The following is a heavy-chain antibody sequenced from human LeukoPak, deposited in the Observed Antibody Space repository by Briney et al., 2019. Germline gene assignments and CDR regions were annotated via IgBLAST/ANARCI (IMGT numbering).Heavy chain of an antibody. J-gene: IGHJ4*02. D-gene: IGHD3-16*02. Sequence: PGGSLRLSCTASGFTFGDYAMSWVRQAPGKGLEWVGFIRSKAYGGTTEYAASVKGRFTISRDDSKSIAYLQMNSLKTEDTAVYYCTREAAYDYVWGSYRFIDYWGQGTLVTVSS. CDR1: GFTFGDYA. CDR3: TREAAYDYVWGSYRFIDY. V-gene: IGHV3-49*04. CDR2: IRSKAYGGTT.